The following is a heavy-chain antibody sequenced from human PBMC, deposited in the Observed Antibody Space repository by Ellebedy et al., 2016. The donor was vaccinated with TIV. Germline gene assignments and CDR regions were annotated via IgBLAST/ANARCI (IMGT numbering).Heavy chain of an antibody. D-gene: IGHD5-12*01. CDR3: ARGNHKWLRRSVWFDP. V-gene: IGHV4-34*01. CDR1: GGSFSGYY. J-gene: IGHJ5*02. Sequence: SQTLSLTCAVNGGSFSGYYWSWIRQPPGKGLEWIGEINHSGSTNYNPSLKSRVTISVDTSKNQFSLKLSSVTAADTAVYYCARGNHKWLRRSVWFDPWGQGTLVTVSS. CDR2: INHSGST.